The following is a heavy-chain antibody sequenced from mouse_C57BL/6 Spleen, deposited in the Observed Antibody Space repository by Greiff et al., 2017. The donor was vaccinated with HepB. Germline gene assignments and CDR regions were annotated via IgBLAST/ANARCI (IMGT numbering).Heavy chain of an antibody. CDR3: AREEVTTVVATDY. Sequence: QVQLQQSGAELAKPGASVKLSCKASGYTFTSYWMHWVKQRPGQGLEWIGYINPSSGYTKYNQKFKDKATLTADKSSSTAYMQLSSLTYEDSAVYYCAREEVTTVVATDYWGQGTTLTVSS. D-gene: IGHD1-1*01. J-gene: IGHJ2*01. CDR2: INPSSGYT. CDR1: GYTFTSYW. V-gene: IGHV1-7*01.